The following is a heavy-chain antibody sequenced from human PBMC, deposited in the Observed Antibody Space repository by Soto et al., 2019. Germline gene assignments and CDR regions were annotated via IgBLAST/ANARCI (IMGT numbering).Heavy chain of an antibody. V-gene: IGHV4-39*02. Sequence: SETLSLTCTVSGGSISSSSYYWGWIRQPPGKGLEWIGSIYYSGSTYYNPSLKSRVTISVDTSKNQFSLKLSSVTAADTAVYYCARDTGEGSGWYDYYGMDVWGQGTTVTVSS. J-gene: IGHJ6*02. CDR3: ARDTGEGSGWYDYYGMDV. CDR1: GGSISSSSYY. CDR2: IYYSGST. D-gene: IGHD6-19*01.